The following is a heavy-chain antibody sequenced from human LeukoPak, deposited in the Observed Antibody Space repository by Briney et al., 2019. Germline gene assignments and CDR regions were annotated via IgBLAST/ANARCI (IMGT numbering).Heavy chain of an antibody. Sequence: PGGSLRLSCAASGFTFSNYAMTWVRQAPGKGLEWDSTISSSGGSTYYADSVKGRFTISRDNSKNTLYLQMNSLRAEDTAVYYCAKAVGARPYYYYYYYMDVWGKGTTVTVSS. V-gene: IGHV3-23*01. D-gene: IGHD1-26*01. CDR2: ISSSGGST. CDR1: GFTFSNYA. J-gene: IGHJ6*03. CDR3: AKAVGARPYYYYYYYMDV.